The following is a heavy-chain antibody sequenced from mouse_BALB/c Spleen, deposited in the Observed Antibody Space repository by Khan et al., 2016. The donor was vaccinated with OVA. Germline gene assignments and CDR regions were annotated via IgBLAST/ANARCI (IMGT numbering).Heavy chain of an antibody. J-gene: IGHJ1*01. CDR1: GISITTGNYR. Sequence: VQLKQSGPGLVKPSQTVSLTCTVTGISITTGNYRWSWIRQFPGNKLEWIGNIYYSGTITYNPSLTSRTTTTRDTSKNRFFLEMNSLTAEDTATYYCARDYGSLYWYFDVWGAGTTVTVSS. CDR3: ARDYGSLYWYFDV. V-gene: IGHV3-5*02. CDR2: IYYSGTI. D-gene: IGHD1-1*01.